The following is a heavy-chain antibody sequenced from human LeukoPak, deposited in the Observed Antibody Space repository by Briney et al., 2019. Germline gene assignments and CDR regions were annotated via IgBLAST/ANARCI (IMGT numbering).Heavy chain of an antibody. Sequence: GGSLRLSCAASGFTFDDYAMHWVRQAPGKGLEWVSLISGDGGSTYYADSVEGRFTISRDNSKNSLYLQMNSLRTEDTALYYCAKDTIGGLGELSCDYWGQGTLVTVSS. D-gene: IGHD3-16*02. CDR1: GFTFDDYA. CDR3: AKDTIGGLGELSCDY. V-gene: IGHV3-43*02. J-gene: IGHJ4*02. CDR2: ISGDGGST.